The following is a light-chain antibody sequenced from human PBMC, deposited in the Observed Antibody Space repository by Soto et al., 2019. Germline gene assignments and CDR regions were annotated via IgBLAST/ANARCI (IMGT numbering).Light chain of an antibody. CDR3: QQYNNWPPWT. J-gene: IGKJ1*01. CDR1: QTVHTN. V-gene: IGKV3-15*01. CDR2: GAP. Sequence: ETVRTQSTATLSVSPGDRVTVSCSASQTVHTNLSWFQQKPGQAPKLLIYGAPTRDTGVPARFTGSGSGTEFTLTISSLQSEDFAVYFCQQYNNWPPWTFGQGTKVDIK.